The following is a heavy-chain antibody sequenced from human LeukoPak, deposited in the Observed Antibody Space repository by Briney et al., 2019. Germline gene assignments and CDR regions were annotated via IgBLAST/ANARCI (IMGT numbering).Heavy chain of an antibody. CDR2: ISSSSYI. CDR1: GFTFSSYS. D-gene: IGHD5-12*01. J-gene: IGHJ6*03. Sequence: GGSLRLSCAASGFTFSSYSMNWFRQAPGKGLEWVSSISSSSYIYYADSVKGRFTISRDNAKNSLYLQMNSLRAEDTAVYYCARVLDIAALAQDYYYYYYMDVWGKGTMVTVSS. V-gene: IGHV3-21*03. CDR3: ARVLDIAALAQDYYYYYYMDV.